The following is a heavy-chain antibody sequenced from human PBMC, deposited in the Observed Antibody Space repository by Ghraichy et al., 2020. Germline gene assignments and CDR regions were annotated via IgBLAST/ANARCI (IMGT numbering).Heavy chain of an antibody. Sequence: SETLSLTCTVSGGSISSGGYYWSWIRQHPGKGLEWIGYIYYSGSTYYNPSLKSRVTISVDTSKNQFSLKLSSVTAADTAVYYCARDTSGSTETGFDYWGQGTLVTVSS. D-gene: IGHD1-26*01. CDR3: ARDTSGSTETGFDY. CDR2: IYYSGST. CDR1: GGSISSGGYY. V-gene: IGHV4-31*03. J-gene: IGHJ4*02.